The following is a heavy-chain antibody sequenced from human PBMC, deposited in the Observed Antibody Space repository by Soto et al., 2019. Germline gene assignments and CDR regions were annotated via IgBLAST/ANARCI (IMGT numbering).Heavy chain of an antibody. J-gene: IGHJ6*02. Sequence: KPGGSLRLSCAASGFTFSSYAMSWVRQAPGKGLEWVSAISSSSSYIYHADSVKGRFTISRDNAKNSLYLQMNSLRAEDTAVYYCARVYCSGGSCYFYYYYGMDVWGQGTTVTVSS. CDR3: ARVYCSGGSCYFYYYYGMDV. D-gene: IGHD2-15*01. V-gene: IGHV3-21*01. CDR2: ISSSSSYI. CDR1: GFTFSSYA.